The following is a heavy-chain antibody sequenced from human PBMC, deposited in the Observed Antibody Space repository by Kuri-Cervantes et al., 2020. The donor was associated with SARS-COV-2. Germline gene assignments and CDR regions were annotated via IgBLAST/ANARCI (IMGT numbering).Heavy chain of an antibody. CDR3: ARARNGNYLNEPDY. V-gene: IGHV1-8*01. CDR1: GYTFTSYD. CDR2: MNPNSGNT. D-gene: IGHD4-17*01. J-gene: IGHJ4*02. Sequence: ASVKVSCKASGYTFTSYDINWVRQATGQGLEWMGWMNPNSGNTGYAQKFQGRVTMTRNTSISTAYMELSSLRSEDTAVYYCARARNGNYLNEPDYWGQGTLVTVSS.